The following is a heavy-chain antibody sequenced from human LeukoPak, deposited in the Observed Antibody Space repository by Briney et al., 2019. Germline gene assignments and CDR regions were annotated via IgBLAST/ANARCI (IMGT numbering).Heavy chain of an antibody. Sequence: PGGSLRLSCAASRFTFSGYWMHWVRQAPGKGLEWVSGINWNGGSTGYADSVKGRFTISRDNAKNSLYLQMNSLRAEDTALYYCARVPRGEQWLGPNYYYYYGMDVWGQGTTVTVSS. D-gene: IGHD6-19*01. CDR2: INWNGGST. CDR1: RFTFSGYW. CDR3: ARVPRGEQWLGPNYYYYYGMDV. J-gene: IGHJ6*02. V-gene: IGHV3-20*04.